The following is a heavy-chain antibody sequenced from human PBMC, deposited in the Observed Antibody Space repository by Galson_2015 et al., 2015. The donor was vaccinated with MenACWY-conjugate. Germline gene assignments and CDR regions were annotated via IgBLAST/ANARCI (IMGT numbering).Heavy chain of an antibody. CDR2: INAGNGNT. CDR3: AREGGYCRSATCYSNAFDV. CDR1: GYTFTKYA. D-gene: IGHD2-15*01. V-gene: IGHV1-3*01. J-gene: IGHJ3*01. Sequence: SGYTFTKYAMHWVRQAPGQRLEWMGWINAGNGNTKYSQRFQARVTISRDTPATTAYMELGSLRSEDTAVYYCAREGGYCRSATCYSNAFDVWGQGTMVTVSS.